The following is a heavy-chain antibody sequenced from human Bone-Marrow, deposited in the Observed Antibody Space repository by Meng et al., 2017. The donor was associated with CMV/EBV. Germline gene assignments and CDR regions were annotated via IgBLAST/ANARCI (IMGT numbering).Heavy chain of an antibody. Sequence: ASVKVSCKASGYTFTGYYMHWVRQAPGQGLEWMGWINPNSGGTNYAQKFQGRVTMTRDTSISTAYMELSRLRSDDKAVYYCAREWVRRRFLEWFKWFDPWGQGTLVAVSS. J-gene: IGHJ5*02. CDR1: GYTFTGYY. CDR2: INPNSGGT. V-gene: IGHV1-2*02. CDR3: AREWVRRRFLEWFKWFDP. D-gene: IGHD3-3*01.